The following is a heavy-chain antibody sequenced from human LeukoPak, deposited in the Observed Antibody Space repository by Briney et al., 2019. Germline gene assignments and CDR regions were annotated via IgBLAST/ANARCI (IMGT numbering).Heavy chain of an antibody. Sequence: ASVKVSCTASGYTFTAYYMHWVRQAPGQGLEWMGWINPNSGGTNYAQKFQGRVTMTRDTSISTAYMELSRLRSDDTAVYYCARGYYGDYSPLGYWGQGTLVTVSS. V-gene: IGHV1-2*02. J-gene: IGHJ4*02. D-gene: IGHD4-17*01. CDR3: ARGYYGDYSPLGY. CDR2: INPNSGGT. CDR1: GYTFTAYY.